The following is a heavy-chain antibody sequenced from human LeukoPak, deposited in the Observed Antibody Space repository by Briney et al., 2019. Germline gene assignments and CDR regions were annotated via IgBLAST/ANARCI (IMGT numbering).Heavy chain of an antibody. J-gene: IGHJ4*02. Sequence: PGGSLRLSCAASGFTFSDYYMSWIRQAPGKGLEWVSYISSSGSTIYYADSVKGRFTISRDNAKNSLYLQMNSLRAEDTAVYYCARETLGYCSSTSCYDFDYWGQGTLVTVSS. V-gene: IGHV3-11*04. CDR2: ISSSGSTI. CDR1: GFTFSDYY. D-gene: IGHD2-2*01. CDR3: ARETLGYCSSTSCYDFDY.